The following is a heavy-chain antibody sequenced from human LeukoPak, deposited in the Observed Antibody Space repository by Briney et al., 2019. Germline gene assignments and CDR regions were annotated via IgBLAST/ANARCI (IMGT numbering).Heavy chain of an antibody. Sequence: PPGGSLRLSCAASGSTFSNYAMNWVRQAPGKGPEWVSYIRGGGAVTHYAESVKGRFTISRDNFNNILYLQMSSLRAEDTAVYYCAKCESNYGNDALDIWGQGTMVTVSS. CDR2: IRGGGAVT. CDR1: GSTFSNYA. J-gene: IGHJ3*02. V-gene: IGHV3-23*01. D-gene: IGHD5-18*01. CDR3: AKCESNYGNDALDI.